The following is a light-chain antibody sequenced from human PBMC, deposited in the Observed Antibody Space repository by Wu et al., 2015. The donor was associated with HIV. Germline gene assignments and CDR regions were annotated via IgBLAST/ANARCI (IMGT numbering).Light chain of an antibody. Sequence: EIVLTQSPGTLSLSPGERATLSCRASQSVTSTYLAWYQQKLGQAPRLLIYSTSSRATGIPDRFSGSGSGTDFTLTISGLEPEDFAVYYCQQYGNSEYSFGQGTKLESK. CDR1: QSVTSTY. J-gene: IGKJ2*03. CDR2: STS. CDR3: QQYGNSEYS. V-gene: IGKV3-20*01.